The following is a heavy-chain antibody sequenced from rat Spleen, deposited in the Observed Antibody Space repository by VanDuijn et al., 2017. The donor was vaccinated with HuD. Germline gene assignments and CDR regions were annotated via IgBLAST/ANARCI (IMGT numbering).Heavy chain of an antibody. CDR1: GFTFSDYN. J-gene: IGHJ3*01. V-gene: IGHV5-7*01. D-gene: IGHD1-7*01. CDR3: ARPNYGYPFAY. CDR2: ISYDGSST. Sequence: EVQLVESGGGLVQPGRSLKFSCAASGFTFSDYNMAWVRQAPKKGLEWVATISYDGSSTYYRDSVKGRVTISRDNAKSTLYLQMDSLRSEDTATYYCARPNYGYPFAYWGQGTLVTVSS.